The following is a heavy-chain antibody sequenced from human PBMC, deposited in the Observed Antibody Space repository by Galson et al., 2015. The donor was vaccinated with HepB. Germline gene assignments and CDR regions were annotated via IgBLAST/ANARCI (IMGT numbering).Heavy chain of an antibody. CDR1: GGFISSSSHY. CDR3: ARHVYGHEFVN. V-gene: IGHV4-39*01. D-gene: IGHD3-10*01. Sequence: SETLSLTCTVSGGFISSSSHYWGWIRQPPGKGLEWIGSIFYSGSTHYNPSLKSRSTISVDTSKNQFSLRLSSVTAADTAVYYCARHVYGHEFVNWGQGTLVTVSS. J-gene: IGHJ4*02. CDR2: IFYSGST.